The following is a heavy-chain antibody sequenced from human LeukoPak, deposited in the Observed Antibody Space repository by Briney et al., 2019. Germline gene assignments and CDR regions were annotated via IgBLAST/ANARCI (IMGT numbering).Heavy chain of an antibody. J-gene: IGHJ6*02. CDR2: ISAYNGNT. CDR1: GYTFTSYG. D-gene: IGHD3-22*01. Sequence: ASVRVSRKASGYTFTSYGISWVRQAPGQGLEWMGWISAYNGNTNYAQKLQGRVTMTTDTSTSTAYMELRSLRSDDTAVYYCARGAYYYDSSGLNYYYYGMDVWGQGTTVTVSS. V-gene: IGHV1-18*01. CDR3: ARGAYYYDSSGLNYYYYGMDV.